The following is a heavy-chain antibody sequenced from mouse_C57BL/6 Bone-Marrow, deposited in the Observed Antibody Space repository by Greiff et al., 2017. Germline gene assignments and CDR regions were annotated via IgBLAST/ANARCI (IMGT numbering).Heavy chain of an antibody. CDR2: IHPNSGST. Sequence: QVQLQQPGAELVKPGASVKLSCKASGYTFTSYWMHWVKQRPGQGLEWIGMIHPNSGSTNYNEKFKSKATLTVDKSSSTAYMQLSSPTSEDSAVYYCAKITTVVATGSDYWGQGTTLTVSS. V-gene: IGHV1-64*01. D-gene: IGHD1-1*01. CDR1: GYTFTSYW. J-gene: IGHJ2*01. CDR3: AKITTVVATGSDY.